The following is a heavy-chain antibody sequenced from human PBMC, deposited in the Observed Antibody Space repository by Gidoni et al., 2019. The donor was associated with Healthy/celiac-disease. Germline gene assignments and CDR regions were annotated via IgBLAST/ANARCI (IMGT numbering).Heavy chain of an antibody. J-gene: IGHJ4*02. V-gene: IGHV1-24*01. D-gene: IGHD3-22*01. CDR2: FDPEEGET. CDR1: GYTLTESS. CDR3: ATATDYYDSSGYWAY. Sequence: QVQLVQSGAEVKKPGASVKDSCKASGYTLTESSMHWVRQAPGKGLEWMGGFDPEEGETIYEQKFQGRVTMTEDTSTDTAYMELSSLRSEDTAVYYCATATDYYDSSGYWAYWGQGTLVTVSS.